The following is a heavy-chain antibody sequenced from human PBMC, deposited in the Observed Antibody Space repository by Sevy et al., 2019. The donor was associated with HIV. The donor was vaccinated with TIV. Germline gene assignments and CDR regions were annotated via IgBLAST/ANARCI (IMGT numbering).Heavy chain of an antibody. J-gene: IGHJ4*02. CDR1: GYTFTTYA. V-gene: IGHV1-18*01. Sequence: ASVKVSCKASGYTFTTYAITWVRQAPGEGLEWMRWISVNNGNRNYAQKVQDRVTMTTDTSTNTAYMELRSLRSDDTAMYYCARVVMSSSWPCFDYWGQGTLVTVSS. CDR2: ISVNNGNR. CDR3: ARVVMSSSWPCFDY. D-gene: IGHD6-13*01.